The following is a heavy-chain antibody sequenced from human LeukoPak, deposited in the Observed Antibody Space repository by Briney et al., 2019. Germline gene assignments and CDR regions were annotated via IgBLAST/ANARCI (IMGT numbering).Heavy chain of an antibody. CDR1: GYTFTSCD. V-gene: IGHV1-8*01. D-gene: IGHD6-19*01. J-gene: IGHJ4*02. CDR2: MNPNSGNT. Sequence: GASVTVSCTASGYTFTSCDINWVRQAAGQGVEGMGWMNPNSGNTVYGQSFQGRITMTRDISIGTAYMEFSNLTAEDTAIYYCTRGSSGRRDNWGQGTLVTVSA. CDR3: TRGSSGRRDN.